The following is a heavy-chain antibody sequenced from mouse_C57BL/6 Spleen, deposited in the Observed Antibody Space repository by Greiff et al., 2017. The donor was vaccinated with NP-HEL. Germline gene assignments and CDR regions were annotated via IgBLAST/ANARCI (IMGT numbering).Heavy chain of an antibody. V-gene: IGHV5-9-1*02. D-gene: IGHD1-1*01. CDR2: ISSGGDYI. CDR3: TREGDYGYYAMDY. CDR1: GFTFSSYA. Sequence: EVMLVESGEGLVKPGGSLKLSCAASGFTFSSYAMSWVRQTPEKRLEWVAYISSGGDYIYYADTVKGRFTIARDNARNTLYLQMSSLKSEDTAMYYCTREGDYGYYAMDYWGQGTSVTVSS. J-gene: IGHJ4*01.